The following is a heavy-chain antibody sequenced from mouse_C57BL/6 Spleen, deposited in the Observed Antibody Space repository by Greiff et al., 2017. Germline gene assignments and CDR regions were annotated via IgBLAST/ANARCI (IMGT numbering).Heavy chain of an antibody. CDR3: ARLASHFDY. V-gene: IGHV1-72*01. Sequence: QVQLQQPGAELVKPGASVKLSCKASGYTFTSYWMHWVKQRPGRGLEWIGRIDPKSGGTKYNEKFKSKATLTVDKHSSTAYMQLSSLTSEDSAVYYWARLASHFDYWGQGTTLTVSS. J-gene: IGHJ2*01. CDR1: GYTFTSYW. CDR2: IDPKSGGT.